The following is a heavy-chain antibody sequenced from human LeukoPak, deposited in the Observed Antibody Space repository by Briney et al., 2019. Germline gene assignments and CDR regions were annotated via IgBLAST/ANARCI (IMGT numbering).Heavy chain of an antibody. CDR1: GFTFSSDA. CDR3: TRVIDSFTFYPDSPGSHSYNSLYYYMDV. D-gene: IGHD2/OR15-2a*01. V-gene: IGHV3-73*01. Sequence: GGSLRLSCAASGFTFSSDAMSWVRQAPGKGLEWVGRIRSKANSQATAYAESMQGRFTISRDDSTTTAFLQMNSLKTEDTAVYYCTRVIDSFTFYPDSPGSHSYNSLYYYMDVWGTGTTVTVSS. J-gene: IGHJ6*03. CDR2: IRSKANSQAT.